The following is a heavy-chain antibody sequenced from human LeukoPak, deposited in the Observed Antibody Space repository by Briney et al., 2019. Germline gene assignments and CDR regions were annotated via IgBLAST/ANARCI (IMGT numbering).Heavy chain of an antibody. J-gene: IGHJ4*02. Sequence: GRSLSLSCAASVFASCTYDMGGVRQAPGKGLEWVSVISCRGGSAYYADSVKGRFTICRDNSKNTLYLQMNSLRAEDTAVYYCAKVLRQWTHALLFDSWGQETLVTVS. V-gene: IGHV3-23*01. CDR2: ISCRGGSA. D-gene: IGHD3-16*01. CDR3: AKVLRQWTHALLFDS. CDR1: VFASCTYD.